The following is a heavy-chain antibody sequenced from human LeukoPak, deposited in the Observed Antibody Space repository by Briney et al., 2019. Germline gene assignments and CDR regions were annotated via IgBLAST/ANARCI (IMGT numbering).Heavy chain of an antibody. V-gene: IGHV4-59*02. CDR2: VFYTGDT. CDR1: GVSVSTHY. CDR3: ASKPVVPASQGHYFDN. D-gene: IGHD2-21*01. Sequence: PSETLSLTCTVSGVSVSTHYWSWIRQPPGKRLEWVGNVFYTGDTSYHPSLQGRATMSIDTSNNQFSLNLHSVTAADTAVYYCASKPVVPASQGHYFDNWGQGTLVTVSS. J-gene: IGHJ4*02.